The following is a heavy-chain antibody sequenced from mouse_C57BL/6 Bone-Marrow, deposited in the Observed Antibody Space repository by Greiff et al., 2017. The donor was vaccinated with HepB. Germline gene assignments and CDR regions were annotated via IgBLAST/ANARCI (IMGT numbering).Heavy chain of an antibody. CDR3: ARATRLVRYFDV. J-gene: IGHJ1*03. D-gene: IGHD2-5*01. V-gene: IGHV1-82*01. CDR1: GYAFSSSW. CDR2: IYPGDGDT. Sequence: QVQLQQSGPELVKPGASVKISCKASGYAFSSSWMNWVKQRPGKGLEWIGRIYPGDGDTNYNGKFKGKATLTADKSSSTAYIQLSSLTSEDSAVYFCARATRLVRYFDVWGTGTTVTVSS.